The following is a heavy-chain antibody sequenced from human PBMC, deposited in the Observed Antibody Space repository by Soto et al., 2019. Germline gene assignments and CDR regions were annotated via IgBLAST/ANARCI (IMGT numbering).Heavy chain of an antibody. CDR2: IYYSGST. Sequence: PSETLSLTCTVSGGSISSGDYYWSWIRQPPGKGLEWIGYIYYSGSTYYNPSLKSRVTISVDTSKNQFSLKLSSVTAADTAVYYCARGLGYCSGGSCYFWFDPWGQGTLVTSPQ. D-gene: IGHD2-15*01. CDR3: ARGLGYCSGGSCYFWFDP. CDR1: GGSISSGDYY. V-gene: IGHV4-30-4*01. J-gene: IGHJ5*02.